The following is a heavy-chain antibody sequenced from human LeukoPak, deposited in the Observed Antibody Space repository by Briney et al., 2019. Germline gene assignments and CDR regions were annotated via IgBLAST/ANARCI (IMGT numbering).Heavy chain of an antibody. D-gene: IGHD1-1*01. J-gene: IGHJ5*02. V-gene: IGHV1-69*05. Sequence: SVKVSCKASGGTFSSYAISWVRQAPGQRLEWMGRIIPIFGTANYAQKFQGRVTITTDESTSTAYMELSSLRSEDTAVYYCARDPHLTVGTVTTTGDEYTWGQGTLVTVSS. CDR2: IIPIFGTA. CDR1: GGTFSSYA. CDR3: ARDPHLTVGTVTTTGDEYT.